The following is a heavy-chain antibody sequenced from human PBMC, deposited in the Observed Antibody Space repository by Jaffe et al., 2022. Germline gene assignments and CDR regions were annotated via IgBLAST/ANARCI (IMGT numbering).Heavy chain of an antibody. J-gene: IGHJ4*02. CDR1: GFTFGDYY. D-gene: IGHD1-20*01. Sequence: QVQLVESGGGLVKPGGSLRLSCAASGFTFGDYYMTWIRQAPGKGLEWISYITPSGTTIYYADSVKGRFTISRDNAKNSLYLQMNSLSADDTAVYFCAKGGGVNWNDAGAFDYWGQGTLVTVSS. CDR2: ITPSGTTI. CDR3: AKGGGVNWNDAGAFDY. V-gene: IGHV3-11*01.